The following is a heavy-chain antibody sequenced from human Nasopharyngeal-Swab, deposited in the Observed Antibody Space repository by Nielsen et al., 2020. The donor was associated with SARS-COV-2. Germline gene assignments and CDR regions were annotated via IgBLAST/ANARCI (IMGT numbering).Heavy chain of an antibody. J-gene: IGHJ4*02. D-gene: IGHD1-26*01. Sequence: GRQAPGKGLEWGAVISYDGSNKYYADSVKGRFTISRDNSKNTQYLQMNSLRAEDTAVYYCARGFGGSYWGYDYWGQGTLVTVSS. V-gene: IGHV3-30*04. CDR2: ISYDGSNK. CDR3: ARGFGGSYWGYDY.